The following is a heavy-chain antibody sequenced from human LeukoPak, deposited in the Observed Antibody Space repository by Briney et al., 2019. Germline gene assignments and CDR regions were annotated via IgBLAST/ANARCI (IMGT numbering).Heavy chain of an antibody. CDR3: ARERIERYTYASSDFDY. CDR1: GGSISSHY. V-gene: IGHV4-59*11. CDR2: IYYSGST. J-gene: IGHJ4*02. Sequence: SETLSLTCTVSGGSISSHYWSWIRQPPGKGLEWIGYIYYSGSTYYNPSLKSRVTISVDTSKNQFSLKVTSVTAADTALYYCARERIERYTYASSDFDYWGRGTLVTVSS. D-gene: IGHD5-18*01.